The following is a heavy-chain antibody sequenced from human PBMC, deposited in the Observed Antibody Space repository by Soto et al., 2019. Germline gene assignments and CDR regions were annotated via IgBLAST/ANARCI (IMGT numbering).Heavy chain of an antibody. CDR1: GFSLSTSGVG. V-gene: IGHV2-5*02. J-gene: IGHJ4*02. D-gene: IGHD3-10*02. Sequence: QITLKESGPTLVKPTQTLTLTCTFSGFSLSTSGVGVGWIRQPPGKALEWLGFIYWDEDKRYSPSLKSRLTITKHTSKSQVVLTMTNMDPVDTATYYCAHVFTSLAPFDSWGQGTLVTVSA. CDR3: AHVFTSLAPFDS. CDR2: IYWDEDK.